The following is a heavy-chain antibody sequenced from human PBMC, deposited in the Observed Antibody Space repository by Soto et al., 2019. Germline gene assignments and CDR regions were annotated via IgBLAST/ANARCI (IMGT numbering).Heavy chain of an antibody. CDR1: GYTFTSYG. D-gene: IGHD3-3*01. V-gene: IGHV1-18*01. Sequence: ASVKVSCKASGYTFTSYGISWVRQAPGQGLEWMGWISAYNGNTNYAQKLQGRVTMTTDTSTSTAYMELRSLRSDDTALYYCPRGDFWSGSPTCSAPWGKGTLVTVSS. J-gene: IGHJ5*02. CDR3: PRGDFWSGSPTCSAP. CDR2: ISAYNGNT.